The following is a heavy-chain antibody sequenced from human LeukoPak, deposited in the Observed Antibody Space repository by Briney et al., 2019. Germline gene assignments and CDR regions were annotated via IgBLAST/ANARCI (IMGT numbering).Heavy chain of an antibody. J-gene: IGHJ4*02. CDR3: ARAPNYDVLTGYYRPYYFDY. Sequence: PSETLSLTCTVSGSSIRSFYWSWIRQPPGKGLEWIAYMFYSGNTYYNPSLKSRVTMSVDTSTNQFSLRLSSVTAADTAVYYCARAPNYDVLTGYYRPYYFDYWGQGTLVTVSS. D-gene: IGHD3-9*01. V-gene: IGHV4-59*08. CDR1: GSSIRSFY. CDR2: MFYSGNT.